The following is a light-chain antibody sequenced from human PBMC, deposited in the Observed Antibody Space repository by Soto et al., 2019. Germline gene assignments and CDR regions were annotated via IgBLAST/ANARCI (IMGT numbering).Light chain of an antibody. J-gene: IGLJ1*01. Sequence: QSVLTQAPSVSGAPGQRVTFSCTGGSSNIGAGYDVHWYQQFPGTAPKLLIYANTNRPSGVPDRFSGSKSGTPASLAITGLQAEDEADYYCQSYDSSLSAYVFGTGTKVTVL. V-gene: IGLV1-40*01. CDR1: SSNIGAGYD. CDR3: QSYDSSLSAYV. CDR2: ANT.